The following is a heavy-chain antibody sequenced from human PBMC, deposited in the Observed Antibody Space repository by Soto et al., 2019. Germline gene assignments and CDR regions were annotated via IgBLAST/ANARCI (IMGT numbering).Heavy chain of an antibody. J-gene: IGHJ4*02. Sequence: EVQLVESGGGLVKPGGSLRLSCAASRFTFNNAWMNWVRQAPGRGLEWVGRIKTKTEDGTTDYSAPVKGRFTISRDDSKNTLYLQMNSLRTDDTAVYYCTTDTRWAVAGSPTQDYWGQGTLVTVSS. CDR1: RFTFNNAW. D-gene: IGHD6-19*01. V-gene: IGHV3-15*07. CDR2: IKTKTEDGTT. CDR3: TTDTRWAVAGSPTQDY.